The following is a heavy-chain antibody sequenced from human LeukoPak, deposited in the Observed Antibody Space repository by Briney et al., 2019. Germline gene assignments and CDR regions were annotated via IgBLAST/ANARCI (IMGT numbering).Heavy chain of an antibody. D-gene: IGHD3-10*01. CDR1: GFTFSDYY. CDR2: ISSSSSYT. J-gene: IGHJ4*02. V-gene: IGHV3-11*06. CDR3: ARDRGGVFDY. Sequence: GGSLRLSCAASGFTFSDYYMSWIRQAPGKGLEWVSYISSSSSYTNYADSVKGRFTISRDNAKNTLYLQMNSLRAEDTAVYYCARDRGGVFDYWGQGTLVTVSS.